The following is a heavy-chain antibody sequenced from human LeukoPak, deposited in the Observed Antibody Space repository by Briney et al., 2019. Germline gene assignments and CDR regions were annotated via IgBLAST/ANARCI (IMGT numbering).Heavy chain of an antibody. V-gene: IGHV3-21*06. CDR2: ITSSSTYI. CDR3: VTESAWLFDY. CDR1: GFSFSNYN. Sequence: GGSLRLSCAASGFSFSNYNMNWVRQAPGKGLEWVSSITSSSTYIYYADSVKGRFTISRDNAKNALFLQVNSLRDEDTALYHCVTESAWLFDYWGQGTLVTVSS. J-gene: IGHJ4*02. D-gene: IGHD5-12*01.